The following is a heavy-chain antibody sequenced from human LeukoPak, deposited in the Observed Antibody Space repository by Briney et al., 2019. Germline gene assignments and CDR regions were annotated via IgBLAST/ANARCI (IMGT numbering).Heavy chain of an antibody. CDR1: GFTFSSYA. J-gene: IGHJ3*02. CDR2: ISSNGGST. Sequence: PGESLRLSCAASGFTFSSYAMHWVRQAPGKGLEYVSAISSNGGSTYHANSVKGRFTISRDNSKNTLYLQMGSLRAEDMAVYYCARDYRTGSYPSPLDIWGQGTMVTVSS. CDR3: ARDYRTGSYPSPLDI. V-gene: IGHV3-64*01. D-gene: IGHD3-10*01.